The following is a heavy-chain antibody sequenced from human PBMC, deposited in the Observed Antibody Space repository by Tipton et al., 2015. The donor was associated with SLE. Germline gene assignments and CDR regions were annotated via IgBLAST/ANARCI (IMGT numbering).Heavy chain of an antibody. CDR3: ATSLWDFDSSGYGFDF. J-gene: IGHJ4*02. Sequence: GSLRLSCAASGFTFSSYWMSWVRQAPGKGLEWVANIKQDGSEKYYVDSVKGRFTISRDNAKNSLYLQMNSLRAEDTAVYYCATSLWDFDSSGYGFDFWGQGTLVTVSS. D-gene: IGHD3-22*01. CDR2: IKQDGSEK. V-gene: IGHV3-7*02. CDR1: GFTFSSYW.